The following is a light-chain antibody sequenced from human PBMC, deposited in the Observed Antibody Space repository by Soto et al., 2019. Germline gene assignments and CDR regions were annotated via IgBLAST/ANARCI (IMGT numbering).Light chain of an antibody. J-gene: IGKJ1*01. V-gene: IGKV1-5*03. Sequence: DIQMTQPPSTLSGSVGDRVTITFRASQTISSWLAWYQQKPGKAPKLLIYKASTLKSGVPSRFSGSGSGTDFTLTINSLQSEDLAVYYCQQYNNWPWTFGQGTKVDIK. CDR3: QQYNNWPWT. CDR1: QTISSW. CDR2: KAS.